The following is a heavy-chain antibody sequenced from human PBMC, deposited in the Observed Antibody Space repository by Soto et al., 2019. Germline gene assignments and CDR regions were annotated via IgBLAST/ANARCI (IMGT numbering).Heavy chain of an antibody. V-gene: IGHV3-30*18. CDR2: ISYDGKKE. CDR3: AKETATSVDYYYFSGLDV. Sequence: QVQLVESGGGVVQPGRSLRLSCSASGFIFGTYGMDLVRQAPGKGLEWVALISYDGKKEFYAESVKGRFTISRDNSRNTRYLHMNSLKPEDTAMYYCAKETATSVDYYYFSGLDVLGPGTTVSVSS. CDR1: GFIFGTYG. D-gene: IGHD1-1*01. J-gene: IGHJ6*02.